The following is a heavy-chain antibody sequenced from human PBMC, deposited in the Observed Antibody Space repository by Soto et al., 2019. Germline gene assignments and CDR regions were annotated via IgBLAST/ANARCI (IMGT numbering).Heavy chain of an antibody. CDR2: INHSGST. Sequence: SETLSLTSAVYGGAFSGSYWSWIRQPPGKGLEWIGEINHSGSTNYNPSLKSRVTISVDTSKNQFSLKLSSVTAADTAVYYCVGDDILCTRGDCSPAAFDIWGQGTMVTVS. V-gene: IGHV4-34*01. J-gene: IGHJ3*02. CDR3: VGDDILCTRGDCSPAAFDI. CDR1: GGAFSGSY. D-gene: IGHD2-21*02.